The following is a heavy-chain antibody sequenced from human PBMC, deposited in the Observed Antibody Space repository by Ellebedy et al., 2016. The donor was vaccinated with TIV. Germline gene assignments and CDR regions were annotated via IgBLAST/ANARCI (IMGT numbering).Heavy chain of an antibody. D-gene: IGHD3-10*01. CDR3: ARGPRFGESSFDY. V-gene: IGHV3-48*02. CDR2: ISLSSSTI. Sequence: GESLKISCAGSGFTFSSFAISWVRQAPGKGLEWVSHISLSSSTIYYADSVKGRFTISRDNAKNSLSLQMNSLRDEDTAVYYCARGPRFGESSFDYWGQGTLVTVSS. CDR1: GFTFSSFA. J-gene: IGHJ4*02.